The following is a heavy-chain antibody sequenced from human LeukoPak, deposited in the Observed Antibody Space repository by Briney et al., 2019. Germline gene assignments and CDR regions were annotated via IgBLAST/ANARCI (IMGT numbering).Heavy chain of an antibody. V-gene: IGHV4-59*11. D-gene: IGHD3-16*01. CDR3: ARLHALGAEEFDP. Sequence: SETLSLTCTVSGGSISGHYWSWIRQPPGKRLEWIGYLHYTESTNYNPSLNSRITMSVDTPNNQFSLRLTSVTAADTAVYYCARLHALGAEEFDPWGQGALVTVSS. CDR1: GGSISGHY. CDR2: LHYTEST. J-gene: IGHJ5*02.